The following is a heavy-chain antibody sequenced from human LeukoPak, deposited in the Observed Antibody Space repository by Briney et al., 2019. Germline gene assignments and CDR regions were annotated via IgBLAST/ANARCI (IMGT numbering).Heavy chain of an antibody. Sequence: GGSLRLSCAASGFTFSSYAMRWVRQAPGKGLEWVAVISYDGSNKYYADSVKGRFTISRDNSKNTLYLQMNSLRAEDTAVYYCARDEIAVAGTHFGYWGQGTLVTVSS. CDR1: GFTFSSYA. CDR2: ISYDGSNK. CDR3: ARDEIAVAGTHFGY. D-gene: IGHD6-19*01. V-gene: IGHV3-30-3*01. J-gene: IGHJ4*02.